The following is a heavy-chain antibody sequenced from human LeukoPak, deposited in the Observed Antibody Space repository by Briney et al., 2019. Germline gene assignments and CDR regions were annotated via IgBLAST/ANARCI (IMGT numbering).Heavy chain of an antibody. CDR1: EFTLSYFW. D-gene: IGHD3-10*01. V-gene: IGHV3-7*01. J-gene: IGHJ4*02. CDR3: ARVEFGEYNYYFDS. Sequence: GGSLRLSCTTSEFTLSYFWMSWVRQAPGKGLEWVANIKHDGSGISYVDSVKGRFTISRDNAKDSLYLQMNSLRAEDTAIYYCARVEFGEYNYYFDSWGQGTLVTVSS. CDR2: IKHDGSGI.